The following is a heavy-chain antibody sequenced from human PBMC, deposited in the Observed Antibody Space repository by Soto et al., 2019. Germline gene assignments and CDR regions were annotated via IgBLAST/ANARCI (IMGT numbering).Heavy chain of an antibody. Sequence: SETLSLTCSVSGGSVSSGSFHWSWIRQPPGKGLQFIGSIFYNGTANYSPSLKNRVSISIDTSQSQFFLQLISVAAADTAVYYCARIGGWYDIDFWGQGSLVT. J-gene: IGHJ4*02. V-gene: IGHV4-61*01. D-gene: IGHD6-19*01. CDR1: GGSVSSGSFH. CDR2: IFYNGTA. CDR3: ARIGGWYDIDF.